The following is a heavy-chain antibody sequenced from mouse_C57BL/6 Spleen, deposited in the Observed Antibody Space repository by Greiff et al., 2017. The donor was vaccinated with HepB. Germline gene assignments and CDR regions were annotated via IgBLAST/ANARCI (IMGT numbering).Heavy chain of an antibody. V-gene: IGHV5-16*01. CDR1: GFTFSDYY. J-gene: IGHJ4*01. Sequence: EVKLMESEGGLVQPGSSMKLSCTASGFTFSDYYMAWVRQVPEKGLEWVANINYDGSSTYYLDSLKSRFIISRDNAKNILYLQMSSLKSEDTATYYCARNDYDEGYAMDYWGQGTSVTVSS. D-gene: IGHD2-4*01. CDR2: INYDGSST. CDR3: ARNDYDEGYAMDY.